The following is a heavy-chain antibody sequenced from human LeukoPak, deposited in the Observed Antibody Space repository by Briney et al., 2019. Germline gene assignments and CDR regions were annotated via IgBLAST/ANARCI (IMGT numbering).Heavy chain of an antibody. CDR2: IDTYSGKT. D-gene: IGHD6-13*01. J-gene: IGHJ5*02. Sequence: VASVKVSCKASGYTYTTGGISWVRQAPGQGLEWMGWIDTYSGKTNYAQKFQGRVTMTSDTSTSTAYMELRSLRSDDTAVYYCARDRGIAEADSFDPWGQGTLVTVSS. CDR3: ARDRGIAEADSFDP. V-gene: IGHV1-18*01. CDR1: GYTYTTGG.